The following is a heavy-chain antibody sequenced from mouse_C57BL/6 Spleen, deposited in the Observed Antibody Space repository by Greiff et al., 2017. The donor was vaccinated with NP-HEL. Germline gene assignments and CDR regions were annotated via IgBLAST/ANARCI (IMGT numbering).Heavy chain of an antibody. J-gene: IGHJ4*01. CDR3: ARDLGPYAMDY. V-gene: IGHV5-16*01. CDR2: INYDGSST. Sequence: EVKVVESEGGLVQPGSSMKLSCTASGFTFSDYYMAWVRQVPEKGLEWVANINYDGSSTYYLDSLKSRFIISRDNAKNILYLQMSSLKSEDTATYYCARDLGPYAMDYWGQGTSVTVSS. CDR1: GFTFSDYY.